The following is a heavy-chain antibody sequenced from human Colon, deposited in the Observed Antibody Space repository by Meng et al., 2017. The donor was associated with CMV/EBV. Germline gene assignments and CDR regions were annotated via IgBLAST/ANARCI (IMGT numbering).Heavy chain of an antibody. V-gene: IGHV4-34*01. CDR2: INHSGST. D-gene: IGHD5-18*01. CDR3: ALIPPRGYSYGYPNNYYYYGMDV. J-gene: IGHJ6*02. Sequence: SETLSLTCAVYGGSFSGYYWSWIRQPPGKGLEWIGEINHSGSTNYNPPLKSRVTISVDTSKNQFSLKLSSVTAADTAVYYCALIPPRGYSYGYPNNYYYYGMDVWGQGTTVTVSS. CDR1: GGSFSGYY.